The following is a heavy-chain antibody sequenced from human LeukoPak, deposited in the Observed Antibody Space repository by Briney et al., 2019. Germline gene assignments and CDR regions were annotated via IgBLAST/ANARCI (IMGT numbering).Heavy chain of an antibody. V-gene: IGHV3-30*02. Sequence: PGGSLRLSCAASGFTFSLYGVHWVRQAPGKGLEWVAFIRYDGSNKYYADSVKGRFTISRDNSKNTLYLQMNSLRAEDTAVYYCAKGRLAAAGPFDYWGQGTLVTVSS. CDR3: AKGRLAAAGPFDY. CDR2: IRYDGSNK. D-gene: IGHD6-13*01. CDR1: GFTFSLYG. J-gene: IGHJ4*02.